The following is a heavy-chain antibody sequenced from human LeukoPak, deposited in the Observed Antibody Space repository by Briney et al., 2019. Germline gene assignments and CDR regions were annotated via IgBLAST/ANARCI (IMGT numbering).Heavy chain of an antibody. CDR3: AVMHGYYDGSGYWVQ. Sequence: GGSLRLSCAASGSTFSSYAMSWVRQAPGQGLEWVSFITPGGASTSYTDSVKGRFTISRDNPRNTLYMQMNSLRDEDTALYYCAVMHGYYDGSGYWVQWGQGTLVTVSS. J-gene: IGHJ4*02. CDR1: GSTFSSYA. D-gene: IGHD3-22*01. V-gene: IGHV3-23*01. CDR2: ITPGGAST.